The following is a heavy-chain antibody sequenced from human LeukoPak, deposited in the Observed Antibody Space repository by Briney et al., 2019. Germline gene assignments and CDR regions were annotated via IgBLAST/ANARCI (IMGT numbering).Heavy chain of an antibody. V-gene: IGHV3-30*18. J-gene: IGHJ5*02. CDR2: ISYDGSNK. CDR3: AKGVYSGYDPTAFDP. CDR1: GFTFSSYG. Sequence: PGGSLRLSCAASGFTFSSYGMHWVRQAPGKGLEWVAVISYDGSNKYYADSVKGLFTISRDNSKNTLYLQMNSLRAEDTAVYYCAKGVYSGYDPTAFDPWGQGTLVTVSS. D-gene: IGHD5-12*01.